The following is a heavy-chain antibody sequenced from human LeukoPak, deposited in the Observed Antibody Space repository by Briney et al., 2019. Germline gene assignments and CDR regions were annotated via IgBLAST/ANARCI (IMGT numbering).Heavy chain of an antibody. Sequence: GGSLRLSCAAAGFTFSDYGMHWVRQAPGRGLEWVAVIWFDVSNKYYADSVKGRFTISRDNSKNTLYLQMNSLRADDTAVYYCFPEPSGQLCPFWGQGTLVTVSS. D-gene: IGHD1-14*01. CDR2: IWFDVSNK. V-gene: IGHV3-33*01. J-gene: IGHJ4*02. CDR3: FPEPSGQLCPF. CDR1: GFTFSDYG.